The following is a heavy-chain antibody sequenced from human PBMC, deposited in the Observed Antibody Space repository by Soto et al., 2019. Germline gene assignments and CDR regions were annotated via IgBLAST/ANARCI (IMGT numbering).Heavy chain of an antibody. D-gene: IGHD5-12*01. J-gene: IGHJ4*02. V-gene: IGHV1-69*13. CDR1: GGTFSSYA. CDR3: ARDGGRRWLQKQLDY. CDR2: IIPIFGTA. Sequence: GASVKVSCKASGGTFSSYAISWVRQAPGQGLEWMGGIIPIFGTANYAQKFQGRVTITADESTSTAYMELSSLRSEDTAVYYCARDGGRRWLQKQLDYWGQGTLVTVSS.